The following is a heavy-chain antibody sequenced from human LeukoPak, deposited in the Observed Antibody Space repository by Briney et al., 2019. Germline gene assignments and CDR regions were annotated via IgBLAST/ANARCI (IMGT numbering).Heavy chain of an antibody. CDR2: ISAYNGNT. J-gene: IGHJ4*02. Sequence: ASVKVSCKASGYTFTSYDINWVRQATGQGLEWMGWISAYNGNTNYAQKFQGRVTMTTDTSTSTAYMELRSLRSDDTAVYYCARREQWLVGDDYWGQGTLVTVSS. CDR1: GYTFTSYD. V-gene: IGHV1-18*01. D-gene: IGHD6-19*01. CDR3: ARREQWLVGDDY.